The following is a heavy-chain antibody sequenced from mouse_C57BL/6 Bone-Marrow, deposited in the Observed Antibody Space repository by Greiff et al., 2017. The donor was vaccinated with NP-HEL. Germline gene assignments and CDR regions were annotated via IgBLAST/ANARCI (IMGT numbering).Heavy chain of an antibody. CDR3: ARKGGNYPTWFAY. D-gene: IGHD2-1*01. CDR1: GYTFTNYW. V-gene: IGHV1-63*01. J-gene: IGHJ3*01. Sequence: QVQLKQSGAELVRPGTSVKMSCKASGYTFTNYWIGWAKQRPGHGLEWIGDIYPGGGYTNYNEKFKGKATLTADKSSSTAYMQFSRLTSEDSAMYYCARKGGNYPTWFAYWGQGTLVTVSA. CDR2: IYPGGGYT.